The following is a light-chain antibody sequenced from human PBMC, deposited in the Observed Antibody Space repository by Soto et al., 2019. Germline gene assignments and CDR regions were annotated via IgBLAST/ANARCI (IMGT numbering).Light chain of an antibody. Sequence: DVVMTQSPLSLSVIPGQPAYISCRCSQSPVTSDGNTYLNWFHQRPGQSPRRLTYKISNRDSGVPDRFIGSGSGTEFTLKISRVEAEDVGIYYCMQGTSWPYTFGQGTKLEI. V-gene: IGKV2-30*01. CDR3: MQGTSWPYT. CDR2: KIS. CDR1: QSPVTSDGNTY. J-gene: IGKJ2*01.